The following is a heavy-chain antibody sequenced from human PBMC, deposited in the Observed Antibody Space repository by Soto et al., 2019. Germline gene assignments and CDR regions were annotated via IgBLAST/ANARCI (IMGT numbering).Heavy chain of an antibody. D-gene: IGHD6-6*01. J-gene: IGHJ5*02. V-gene: IGHV4-30-4*01. CDR1: GGSISSGDYY. CDR2: IYYSGST. Sequence: SETLSLTCTVSGGSISSGDYYWSWIRQPPGKGLEWIGYIYYSGSTYYNPSLKSRVTISVDTSKNQFSLKLSSVTAADTAVYYCARECSSSSRETINWFDPWGQGTLVTVSS. CDR3: ARECSSSSRETINWFDP.